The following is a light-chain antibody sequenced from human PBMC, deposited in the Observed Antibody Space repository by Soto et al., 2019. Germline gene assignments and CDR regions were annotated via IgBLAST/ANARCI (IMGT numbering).Light chain of an antibody. J-gene: IGLJ1*01. CDR3: SSYTTSNTRQIV. V-gene: IGLV2-14*03. CDR1: SSDVGGYNY. CDR2: DVT. Sequence: HSVLTQPASLSGFPGQSITISCTGTSSDVGGYNYVSWYQHHPGKAPKLIIYDVTNRPSGVSNPFSGSKSGNTASLTISGLQPEDEADYYCSSYTTSNTRQIVFGTGTKVTVL.